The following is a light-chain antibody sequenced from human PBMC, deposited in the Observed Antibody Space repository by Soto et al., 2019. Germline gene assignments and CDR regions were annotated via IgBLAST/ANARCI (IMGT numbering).Light chain of an antibody. CDR3: QKYNSAPLS. Sequence: DIQMTQSPSSLSASVGDRVTITCRASQGIRNYLAWYQQRPGKVPTLLIYAASTLQSGVPSRFSGSGSGTHFTLPISSLQPEDVATYYCQKYNSAPLSFGQGTRLEIK. CDR2: AAS. V-gene: IGKV1-27*01. CDR1: QGIRNY. J-gene: IGKJ5*01.